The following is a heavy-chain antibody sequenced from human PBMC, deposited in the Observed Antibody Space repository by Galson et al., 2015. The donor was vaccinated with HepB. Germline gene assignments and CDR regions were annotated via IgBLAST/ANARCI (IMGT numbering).Heavy chain of an antibody. CDR1: GFTFSSYE. J-gene: IGHJ4*02. D-gene: IGHD1-26*01. CDR2: ISSSGSTI. Sequence: SLRLSCAASGFTFSSYEMNWVRQAPGKGLEWVSYISSSGSTIYYADSVKGRFTISRDNAKNSLYLQMNSLRAEDTAVYYCARGPPSGQWELLEDYWGQGTLVTVSS. V-gene: IGHV3-48*03. CDR3: ARGPPSGQWELLEDY.